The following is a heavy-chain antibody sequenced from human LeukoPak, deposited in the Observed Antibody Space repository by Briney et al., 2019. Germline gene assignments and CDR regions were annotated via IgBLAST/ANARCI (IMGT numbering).Heavy chain of an antibody. Sequence: ASVKVSCKASGYTFVDYYLYWVRQAPGQGLEWMGWLNPRSGATNYAQKFQARVTMTRDTSINTAYMELSRLRSDDAAVYYCARDHRRGSTGYDMPADWGQGTLVTVSS. CDR1: GYTFVDYY. CDR3: ARDHRRGSTGYDMPAD. CDR2: LNPRSGAT. D-gene: IGHD5-12*01. J-gene: IGHJ4*02. V-gene: IGHV1-2*02.